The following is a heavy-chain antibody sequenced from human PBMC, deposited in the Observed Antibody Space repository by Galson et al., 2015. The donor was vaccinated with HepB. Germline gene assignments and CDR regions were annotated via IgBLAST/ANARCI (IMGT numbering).Heavy chain of an antibody. CDR1: GGTFSDFA. CDR3: ARGGTVLLISHGGTEYFQH. V-gene: IGHV1-69*13. CDR2: IIPIFGTA. J-gene: IGHJ1*01. D-gene: IGHD2-15*01. Sequence: SVKVSCKASGGTFSDFAISWVRQAPGQGLEWMGGIIPIFGTANYAQKFQGRVTITADESTTTAYMELSSLRSEDTAVYYCARGGTVLLISHGGTEYFQHWGQGTLVTVSS.